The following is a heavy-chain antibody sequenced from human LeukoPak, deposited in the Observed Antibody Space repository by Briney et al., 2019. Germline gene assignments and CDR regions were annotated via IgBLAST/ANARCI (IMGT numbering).Heavy chain of an antibody. V-gene: IGHV3-7*03. CDR1: EFTFSNYA. Sequence: GGSLRLSCAASEFTFSNYALHWVRQAPGKGLEWVANIKQDGSEKNYVDSVKGRFTISRDNAKNSLYLQMNSLRAEDTAVYYCASGLELDYWGQGTLVTVSS. J-gene: IGHJ4*02. CDR2: IKQDGSEK. CDR3: ASGLELDY.